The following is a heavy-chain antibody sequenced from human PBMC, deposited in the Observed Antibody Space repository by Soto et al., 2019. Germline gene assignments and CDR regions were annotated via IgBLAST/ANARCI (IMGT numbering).Heavy chain of an antibody. Sequence: SVKVSCKVSRDTFSRLAINWVRQAPGKGLEWMGGIIPIFGTANYAQKFQGRVTITADESTSTAYMELSSLRSEDTAVYYCARGIWRDAFDIWGQGTMVTVSS. CDR3: ARGIWRDAFDI. D-gene: IGHD2-15*01. V-gene: IGHV1-69*13. J-gene: IGHJ3*02. CDR2: IIPIFGTA. CDR1: RDTFSRLA.